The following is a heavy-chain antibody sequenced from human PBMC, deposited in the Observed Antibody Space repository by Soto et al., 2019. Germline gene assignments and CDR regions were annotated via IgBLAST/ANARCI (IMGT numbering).Heavy chain of an antibody. CDR3: AKDSLGDYYYYGLDV. V-gene: IGHV3-13*01. J-gene: IGHJ6*02. CDR1: GFTFSSYD. CDR2: IGTAGDT. Sequence: PGGSLRLSCAASGFTFSSYDMHWVRQATGKGLEWVSAIGTAGDTYYPGSVKGRFTISRENAKNSLYLQMNSLRAGDTAVYYCAKDSLGDYYYYGLDVWGQGTTVTVSS. D-gene: IGHD2-15*01.